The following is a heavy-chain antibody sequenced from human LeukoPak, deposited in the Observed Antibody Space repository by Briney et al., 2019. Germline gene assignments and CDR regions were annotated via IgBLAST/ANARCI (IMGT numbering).Heavy chain of an antibody. CDR1: GYTFTGYY. V-gene: IGHV1-2*02. D-gene: IGHD6-13*01. J-gene: IGHJ4*02. CDR2: INPNSGGT. CDR3: ASPLATDSSSWGY. Sequence: WASVKVSCKASGYTFTGYYMHWVRQAPGQGLEWMGWINPNSGGTNYAQKFQGRVTMTRDTSISTAYMELSRLRSDDTAVYYCASPLATDSSSWGYWGQGTLVTVSS.